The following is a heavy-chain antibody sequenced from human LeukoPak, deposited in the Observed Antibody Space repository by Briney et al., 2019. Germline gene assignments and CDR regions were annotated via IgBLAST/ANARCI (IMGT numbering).Heavy chain of an antibody. Sequence: LSGGSLRLSCAASGFTFRNSWMTWVRQAPGKGLEWVAHIKQDGSEKYYVDSVKGRFTISRDNAKNSLYLQMNSLRAEDTAAYYCARDPFGYYEPYWGQGTLVTVSS. CDR3: ARDPFGYYEPY. CDR2: IKQDGSEK. D-gene: IGHD3-22*01. V-gene: IGHV3-7*01. J-gene: IGHJ4*02. CDR1: GFTFRNSW.